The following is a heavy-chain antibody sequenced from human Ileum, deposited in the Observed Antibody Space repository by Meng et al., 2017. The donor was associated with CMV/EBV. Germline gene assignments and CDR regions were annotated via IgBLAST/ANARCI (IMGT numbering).Heavy chain of an antibody. CDR3: ARVGVWYGLDV. CDR1: GFTFSRYW. V-gene: IGHV3-7*01. CDR2: INEDGSER. J-gene: IGHJ6*02. Sequence: LTCAASGFTFSRYWMAWVRQAPGKGLELVATINEDGSERQSVDSVKGRFTISGDNAKNSLYLQMNGLRAEDTAVYYCARVGVWYGLDVWGQGTTVTVSS. D-gene: IGHD3-16*01.